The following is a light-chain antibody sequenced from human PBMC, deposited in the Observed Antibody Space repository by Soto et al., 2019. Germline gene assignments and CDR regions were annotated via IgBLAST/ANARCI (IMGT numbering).Light chain of an antibody. CDR2: GAS. Sequence: EIVMTQSPATLSVSPGERATLSCRASQSVSSNLAWYQQKPGQAPRLLIYGASTRATGIPARFSGSGSGTDFTLTISSLQPADFAIYYCQQRISWPLTFGGGTKVEIK. J-gene: IGKJ4*01. CDR3: QQRISWPLT. CDR1: QSVSSN. V-gene: IGKV3-15*01.